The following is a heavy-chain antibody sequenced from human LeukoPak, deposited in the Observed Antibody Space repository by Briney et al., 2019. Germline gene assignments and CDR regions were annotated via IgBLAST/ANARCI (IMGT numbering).Heavy chain of an antibody. D-gene: IGHD3-16*01. V-gene: IGHV4-34*01. CDR2: INHSGST. CDR3: ARDVLR. CDR1: GGSFSGYY. J-gene: IGHJ4*02. Sequence: SETLSLTCAVYGGSFSGYYCSWIRQPPGKGLEWIGEINHSGSTHYNPSLKSRVTISLDTSKNQFSLKLNSVTAADTAVYYCARDVLRWGQGTLVTVSP.